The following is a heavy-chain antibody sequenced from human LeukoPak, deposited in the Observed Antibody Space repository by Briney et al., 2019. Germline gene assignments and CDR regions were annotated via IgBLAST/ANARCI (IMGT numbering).Heavy chain of an antibody. V-gene: IGHV3-23*01. CDR3: AKDGRRYDFWSGSDY. CDR2: ISGSGGST. D-gene: IGHD3-3*01. Sequence: GASLRLSCAASGFTFSSYAMSWVRQAPGKGLEWVSAISGSGGSTYYADSVKGRFTISRDNSKNTLYLQMSSLRAEDTAVYYCAKDGRRYDFWSGSDYWGQGTLVTVSS. CDR1: GFTFSSYA. J-gene: IGHJ4*02.